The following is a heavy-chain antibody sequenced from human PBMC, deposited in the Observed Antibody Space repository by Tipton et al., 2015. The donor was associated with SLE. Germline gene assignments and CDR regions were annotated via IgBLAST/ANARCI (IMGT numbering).Heavy chain of an antibody. CDR3: ARQSPYYYDSSGYYFDY. Sequence: TLSLTCAVSGYSISSGYDWGWIRQPPGKGLEWIGSIYHSGSTYYNPSLKSRVTISVDTSKNQFSLKLSSVTAAATAVYYCARQSPYYYDSSGYYFDYWGQGTLVTVSS. CDR1: GYSISSGYD. D-gene: IGHD3-22*01. V-gene: IGHV4-38-2*01. CDR2: IYHSGST. J-gene: IGHJ4*02.